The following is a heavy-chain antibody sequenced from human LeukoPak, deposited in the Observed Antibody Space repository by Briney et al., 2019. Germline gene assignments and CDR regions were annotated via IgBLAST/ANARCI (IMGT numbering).Heavy chain of an antibody. CDR1: GGSFSGYY. CDR2: INHSGTT. J-gene: IGHJ4*02. D-gene: IGHD3-10*01. CDR3: ARRRVYYGSGSNSPDY. V-gene: IGHV4-34*01. Sequence: SETLSLTCAVYGGSFSGYYWSWIRQPPGKGLEWIGEINHSGTTYYNPSLKSRVTISVDTSKNQFSLKLSSVTAADTAVYYCARRRVYYGSGSNSPDYWGQGTLVTVSS.